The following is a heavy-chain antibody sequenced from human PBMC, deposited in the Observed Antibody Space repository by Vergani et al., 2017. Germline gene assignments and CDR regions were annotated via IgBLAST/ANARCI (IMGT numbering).Heavy chain of an antibody. D-gene: IGHD3-22*01. CDR3: AKDSGYYYDSSGYFDY. Sequence: EVQLVESGGGLIQPGGSLRLSCAASGFTVSSNYMSWVRQAPGKGLEWVSVIYSGGSTYYADAVKGRFNISRDNSKNTLYLQMNSLRAEDTAVYYCAKDSGYYYDSSGYFDYWGQGTLVTVSS. CDR2: IYSGGST. V-gene: IGHV3-53*01. J-gene: IGHJ4*02. CDR1: GFTVSSNY.